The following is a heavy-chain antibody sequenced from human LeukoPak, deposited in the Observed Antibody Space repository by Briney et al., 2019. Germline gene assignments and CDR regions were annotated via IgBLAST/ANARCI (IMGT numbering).Heavy chain of an antibody. J-gene: IGHJ4*02. CDR1: GYRFTTYW. CDR3: ARLWKISGSGEFDY. CDR2: IYPGDSDT. V-gene: IGHV5-51*01. D-gene: IGHD2-15*01. Sequence: GESLKISCKCSGYRFTTYWIGWVRQMPGKGLEWMGIIYPGDSDTRYSPSFQGQVTISADKSISTAYLQWSSLKASDTAMYYCARLWKISGSGEFDYWGQGTLFTVSS.